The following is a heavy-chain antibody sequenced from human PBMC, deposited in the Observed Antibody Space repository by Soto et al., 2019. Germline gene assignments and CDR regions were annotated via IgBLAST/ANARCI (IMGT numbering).Heavy chain of an antibody. CDR1: GYTLTELS. Sequence: GASVKVSCKVSGYTLTELSMHWVRQATGQGLEWMGWMNPNSGNTGYAQKFQGRVTMTRNTSISTAYMELSSLRSEDTAVYYCARWGDCISTSCSNTGAYYYGMDVWGQGTTVTVSS. D-gene: IGHD2-2*01. V-gene: IGHV1-8*01. CDR2: MNPNSGNT. CDR3: ARWGDCISTSCSNTGAYYYGMDV. J-gene: IGHJ6*02.